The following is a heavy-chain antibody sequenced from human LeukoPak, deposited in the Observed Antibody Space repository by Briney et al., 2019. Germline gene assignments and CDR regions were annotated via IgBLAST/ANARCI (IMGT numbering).Heavy chain of an antibody. V-gene: IGHV4-59*01. J-gene: IGHJ4*02. CDR1: GGSISSYY. CDR2: IYYSGST. Sequence: SETLSLTCTVSGGSISSYYWSWIRQPPGKGLEWIGYIYYSGSTNYNPSLKSRVTISVDTSKNQFSLKLSSVTAADTAVYYCARRRGSGYRFDYWGQGTLVTVSS. CDR3: ARRRGSGYRFDY. D-gene: IGHD3-3*01.